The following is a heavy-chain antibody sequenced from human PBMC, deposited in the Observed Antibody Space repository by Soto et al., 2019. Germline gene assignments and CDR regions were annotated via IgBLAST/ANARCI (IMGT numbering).Heavy chain of an antibody. CDR1: GFTFSSYG. CDR3: AKDSLWFGELFGYFDY. CDR2: ISYDGSNK. J-gene: IGHJ4*02. Sequence: GGSLRLSCAASGFTFSSYGMHWFRQAPGKGLEWVAVISYDGSNKYYADSVKGRFTISRDNSKNTLYLQMDSLRAEDTAVYYCAKDSLWFGELFGYFDYWGQGTLVTVSS. V-gene: IGHV3-30*18. D-gene: IGHD3-10*01.